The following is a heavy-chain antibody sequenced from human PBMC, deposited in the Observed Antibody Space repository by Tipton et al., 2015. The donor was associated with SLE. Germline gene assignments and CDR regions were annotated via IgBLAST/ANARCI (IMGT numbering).Heavy chain of an antibody. D-gene: IGHD1-26*01. CDR2: IHQSGSI. Sequence: TLSLTCIVSGYFISSGYYWGWIRQSPGKGLEWIGTIHQSGSIYYNPSLKSRVTISVDTSKNQFSLNLSSVTAADTAVYYCARDHGALGYFDLWGHGTLVTVSS. V-gene: IGHV4-38-2*02. J-gene: IGHJ2*01. CDR3: ARDHGALGYFDL. CDR1: GYFISSGYY.